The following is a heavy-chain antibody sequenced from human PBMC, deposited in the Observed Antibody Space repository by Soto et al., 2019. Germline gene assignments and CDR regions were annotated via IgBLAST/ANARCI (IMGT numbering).Heavy chain of an antibody. CDR1: GGSISSGDYY. Sequence: SETLSLTCTVSGGSISSGDYYWSWIRQPPGKGPEWIGYIYHSGSTYYNPSLKSRVTISVDTSNNQVSLQLNSVTPDDTAVYYCARLIGNSWLDSWGQGTLVTVSS. D-gene: IGHD3-16*01. CDR2: IYHSGST. CDR3: ARLIGNSWLDS. V-gene: IGHV4-30-4*01. J-gene: IGHJ5*01.